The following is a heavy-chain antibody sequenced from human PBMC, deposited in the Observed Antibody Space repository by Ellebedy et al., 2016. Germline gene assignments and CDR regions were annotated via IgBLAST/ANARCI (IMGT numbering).Heavy chain of an antibody. Sequence: GGSLRLSXTASGFIFSDYVMHWVRQAPGKGLEWVALISYDGSNEFYADSVKGRFTISRDNAKNTLYLQMNSLRAEDTAVYYCARGSITVFGGVDVWGKGTTVTVSS. J-gene: IGHJ6*04. CDR1: GFIFSDYV. V-gene: IGHV3-30*03. D-gene: IGHD3-3*01. CDR2: ISYDGSNE. CDR3: ARGSITVFGGVDV.